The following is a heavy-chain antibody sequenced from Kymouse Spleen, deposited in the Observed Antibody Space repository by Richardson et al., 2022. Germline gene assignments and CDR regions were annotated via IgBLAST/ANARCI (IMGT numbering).Heavy chain of an antibody. CDR2: ISYDGSNK. CDR3: AKLLWWFDP. J-gene: IGHJ5*02. D-gene: IGHD3-10*01. V-gene: IGHV3-30*18. CDR1: GFTFSSYG. Sequence: QVQLVESGGGVVQPGRSLRLSCAASGFTFSSYGMHWVRQAPGKGLEWVAVISYDGSNKYYADSVKGRFTISRDNSKNTLYLQMNSLRAEDTAVYYCAKLLWWFDPWGQGTLVTVSS.